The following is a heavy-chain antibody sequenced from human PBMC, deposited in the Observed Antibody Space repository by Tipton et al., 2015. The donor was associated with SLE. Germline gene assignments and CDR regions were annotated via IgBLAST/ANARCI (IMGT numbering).Heavy chain of an antibody. CDR3: AKDRYCGGGTCFASYFDS. CDR2: ISGGGGST. D-gene: IGHD2-15*01. CDR1: GFTFRTYS. J-gene: IGHJ4*02. Sequence: SLRLSCAGSGFTFRTYSMSWVRQVPGKGLEWVSTISGGGGSTYYADSVRGRFTISRDNSKNTLSLHMTSLRAEDTAIYYCAKDRYCGGGTCFASYFDSWGQGTLVAVSS. V-gene: IGHV3-23*01.